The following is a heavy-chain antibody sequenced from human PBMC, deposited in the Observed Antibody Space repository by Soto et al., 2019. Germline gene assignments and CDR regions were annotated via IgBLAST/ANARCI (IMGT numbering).Heavy chain of an antibody. J-gene: IGHJ3*02. D-gene: IGHD2-15*01. V-gene: IGHV3-23*01. CDR1: GFTFSSYA. CDR3: AKDRAYGGNPYGAFDI. Sequence: GWSLRLSCAASGFTFSSYAMSWVRQAPGKGLEWVSAISGSGGSTYYADSVKGRFTISRDNSKNTLYLQMNSLRAEDTAVYYCAKDRAYGGNPYGAFDIWGQGTIVTVS. CDR2: ISGSGGST.